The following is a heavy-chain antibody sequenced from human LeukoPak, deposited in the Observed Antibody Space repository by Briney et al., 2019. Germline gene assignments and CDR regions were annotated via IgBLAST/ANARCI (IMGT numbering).Heavy chain of an antibody. Sequence: ASATVSCNVSGNSLSELSIQWVRQAPGKGHECMGGFDPEEAKMVYAQNFQGRVTMTEDTSTQTAYMELSGLTSDDTAVYYCTTRSGDFWSGFVNWGQGSLVTVSS. J-gene: IGHJ4*02. CDR2: FDPEEAKM. D-gene: IGHD3-3*01. CDR1: GNSLSELS. V-gene: IGHV1-24*01. CDR3: TTRSGDFWSGFVN.